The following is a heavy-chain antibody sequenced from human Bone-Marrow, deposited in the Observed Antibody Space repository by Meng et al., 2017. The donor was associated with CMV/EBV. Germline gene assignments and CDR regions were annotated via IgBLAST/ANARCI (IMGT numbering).Heavy chain of an antibody. CDR2: IDNNGRST. CDR1: GFTLRSYW. V-gene: IGHV3-74*01. CDR3: ARGVGESLGWEMGY. D-gene: IGHD1-26*01. Sequence: VHFVEYGGGLVQPGGSLRLSFAVSGFTLRSYWMHWVRLAPGKGLEWVSRIDNNGRSTSYADSVKGRFTISRDTAKNTLYLQMNSLRVEDTAVYYCARGVGESLGWEMGYWGQGTLVTVSS. J-gene: IGHJ4*02.